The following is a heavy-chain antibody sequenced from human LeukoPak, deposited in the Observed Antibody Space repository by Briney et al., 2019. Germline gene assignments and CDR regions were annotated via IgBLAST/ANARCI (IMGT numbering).Heavy chain of an antibody. CDR1: GGSISSYY. J-gene: IGHJ5*02. V-gene: IGHV4-59*12. CDR3: ARGRRGYYDFWSGYYNWFDP. D-gene: IGHD3-3*01. Sequence: SETLSLTCTVSGGSISSYYWSWIRQPPGKGLEWIGYIYYSGSTYYNPSLKSRVTISVDTSKNQFSLKLSSVTAADTAVYYCARGRRGYYDFWSGYYNWFDPWGQGTLVTVSS. CDR2: IYYSGST.